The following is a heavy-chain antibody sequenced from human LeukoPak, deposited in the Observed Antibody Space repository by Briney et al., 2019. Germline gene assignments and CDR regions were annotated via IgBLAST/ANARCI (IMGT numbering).Heavy chain of an antibody. D-gene: IGHD3-16*01. J-gene: IGHJ3*02. CDR1: GFTFSSYA. CDR3: AKDPLMKQGSDI. V-gene: IGHV3-23*01. CDR2: ISGSGGST. Sequence: GGSLRLSCAASGFTFSSYAMSWVRQAPGKGLEWVSAISGSGGSTHYADSVKGRLTISRDNSKNTLYLQMNSLRAEDTAVYYCAKDPLMKQGSDIWGQGTMVTASS.